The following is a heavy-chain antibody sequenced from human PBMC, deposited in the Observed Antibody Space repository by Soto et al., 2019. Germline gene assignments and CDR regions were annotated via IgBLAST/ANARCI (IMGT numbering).Heavy chain of an antibody. J-gene: IGHJ4*02. CDR2: IRSKANNYAT. CDR3: RTNGAEDWYYFDS. Sequence: EVQLVESGGGLVQPGGSLKLSCAASGFTFSDSVMHWVRQASGRGLEWVGRIRSKANNYATVYAASVKGRFTISRDDSKNTAYLQMNSLKTEDTAVYFCRTNGAEDWYYFDSWGQGTLVTVSS. CDR1: GFTFSDSV. V-gene: IGHV3-73*01. D-gene: IGHD2-8*01.